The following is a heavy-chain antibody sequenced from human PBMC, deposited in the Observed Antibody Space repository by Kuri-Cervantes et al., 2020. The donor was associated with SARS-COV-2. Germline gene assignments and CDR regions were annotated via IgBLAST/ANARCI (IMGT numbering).Heavy chain of an antibody. J-gene: IGHJ5*02. CDR3: AQAPSRGAWFDP. Sequence: ASVKVSCKASGYTFTSYYMHWVRQAPGQGLEWMGIINPSGGSTSYAQKFQGRVTMTRDTSTSTVYMEPSSLRSEDTAMYYCAQAPSRGAWFDPWGQGTLVTVSS. V-gene: IGHV1-46*01. CDR1: GYTFTSYY. CDR2: INPSGGST.